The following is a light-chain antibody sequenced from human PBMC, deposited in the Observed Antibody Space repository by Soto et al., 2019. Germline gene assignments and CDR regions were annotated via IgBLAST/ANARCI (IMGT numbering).Light chain of an antibody. CDR1: SSDVGSYNL. CDR3: AAWDDNLNGWV. CDR2: EGS. Sequence: QSVLTQPASVSGSPGQSITISCTGTSSDVGSYNLVSWYQQHPGKAPKRMIYEGSKRPSGVSNRFSGSKSGNTASLTIYGLQAEDEADYYCAAWDDNLNGWVFGEGTKLTVL. V-gene: IGLV2-23*01. J-gene: IGLJ3*02.